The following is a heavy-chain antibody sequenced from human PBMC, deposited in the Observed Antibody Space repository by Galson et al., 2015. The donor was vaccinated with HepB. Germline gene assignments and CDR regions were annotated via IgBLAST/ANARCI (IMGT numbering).Heavy chain of an antibody. Sequence: SLTCTVSGGSVSSGSYYWSWIRQPPGKGLEWIGYIYYSGSTNYNPSLKSRVTISVDTSKNQFSLKLSSVTAADTAVYYCAGGGAAAGRYFDYWGQGTLVTVSS. CDR3: AGGGAAAGRYFDY. J-gene: IGHJ4*02. CDR1: GGSVSSGSYY. CDR2: IYYSGST. D-gene: IGHD6-13*01. V-gene: IGHV4-61*01.